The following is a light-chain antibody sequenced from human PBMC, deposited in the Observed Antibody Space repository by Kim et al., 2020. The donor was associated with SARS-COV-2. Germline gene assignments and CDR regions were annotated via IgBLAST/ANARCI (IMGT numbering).Light chain of an antibody. CDR2: GNN. Sequence: ALGQTVSIPCQGDSLRSYYATGNQQKPGQAPVPVIYGNNNRPSGIPHRFSGFSSGNTASLTITGTQAEDEADYYCNSRDSSGYHWVFGGGTQLTVL. CDR1: SLRSYY. CDR3: NSRDSSGYHWV. J-gene: IGLJ3*02. V-gene: IGLV3-19*01.